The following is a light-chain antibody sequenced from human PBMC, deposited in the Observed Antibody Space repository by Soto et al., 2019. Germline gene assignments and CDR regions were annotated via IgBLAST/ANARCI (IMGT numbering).Light chain of an antibody. CDR1: SSDVGDYNY. CDR3: CSYATGSVYV. J-gene: IGLJ1*01. Sequence: QSALTQPASVSGSPGQSITISCTGTSSDVGDYNYVSWYQQYPGKVPKLMMFDVSNRPSGVSNRFSGSKSGNTASLTTSGLQAEDEAEYFCCSYATGSVYVFGTGTKLTVL. V-gene: IGLV2-14*01. CDR2: DVS.